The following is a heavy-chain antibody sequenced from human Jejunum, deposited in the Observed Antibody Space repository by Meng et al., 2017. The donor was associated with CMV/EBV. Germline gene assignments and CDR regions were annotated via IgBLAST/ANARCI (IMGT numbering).Heavy chain of an antibody. Sequence: ASGFPLSDFRFPLVRQAPGKGLECVARINSDGTYTRYADSVQGRFTISRDNAKNTLYLQMDSLRAEDTAVYYCTRDLDTVTKYFFDYWGQGTLVTVSS. D-gene: IGHD4-17*01. CDR2: INSDGTYT. CDR3: TRDLDTVTKYFFDY. J-gene: IGHJ4*02. V-gene: IGHV3-74*01. CDR1: GFPLSDFR.